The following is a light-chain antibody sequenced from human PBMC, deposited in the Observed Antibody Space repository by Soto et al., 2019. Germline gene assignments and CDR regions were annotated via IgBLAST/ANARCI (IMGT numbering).Light chain of an antibody. CDR3: QQRSNWVT. V-gene: IGKV3-11*01. CDR2: DAS. Sequence: EIVFTQSPATLSLPPGERATLSCRASQSVSSYLAWYQQKPGQAPRLLIYDASNRATGIPARFSGSGSGTDFTLTISSLEPEDFAVYYCQQRSNWVTFGQGTRLEIK. CDR1: QSVSSY. J-gene: IGKJ5*01.